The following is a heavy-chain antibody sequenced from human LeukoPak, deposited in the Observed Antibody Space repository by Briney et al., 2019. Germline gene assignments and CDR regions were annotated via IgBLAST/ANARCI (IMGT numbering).Heavy chain of an antibody. CDR3: TIFLSLGMPPY. D-gene: IGHD3-3*02. J-gene: IGHJ4*02. V-gene: IGHV3-73*01. CDR2: IRSKANSYAT. Sequence: GGSLKLPCAASGFTFSGSAMHWVRQASGKGLEWVGRIRSKANSYATAYAASVKGRFTISRDDSKNTAYLQMNSLKTEDTAVYYCTIFLSLGMPPYWGQGTLVTVSS. CDR1: GFTFSGSA.